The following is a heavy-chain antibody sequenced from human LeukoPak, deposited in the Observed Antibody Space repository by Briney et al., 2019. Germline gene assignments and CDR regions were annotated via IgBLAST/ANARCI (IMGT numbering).Heavy chain of an antibody. J-gene: IGHJ4*02. V-gene: IGHV1-69*13. CDR3: ARSPDSSSRAIDY. CDR2: IIPIFGTA. Sequence: TSVKVSCKASGYSFTSYGLTWVRQAPGQGLEWMGGIIPIFGTANYAQKFQGRVTITADESTSTAYMELSSLRSEDTAVYYCARSPDSSSRAIDYWGQGTLVTVSA. CDR1: GYSFTSYG. D-gene: IGHD6-6*01.